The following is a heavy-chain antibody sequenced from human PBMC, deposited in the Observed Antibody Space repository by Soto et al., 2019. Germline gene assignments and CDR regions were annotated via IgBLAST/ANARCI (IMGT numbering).Heavy chain of an antibody. CDR3: ARDRGHYYGSGSYYNVYYGMDV. Sequence: SVKVSCKASGGTFSSYAISWVRQAPGQGLEWMGGIIPIFGTANYAQKFQGRVTITADESTSTAYMELSSLRSEDTAVYYCARDRGHYYGSGSYYNVYYGMDVWGQGTTVTVSS. CDR1: GGTFSSYA. V-gene: IGHV1-69*13. D-gene: IGHD3-10*01. J-gene: IGHJ6*02. CDR2: IIPIFGTA.